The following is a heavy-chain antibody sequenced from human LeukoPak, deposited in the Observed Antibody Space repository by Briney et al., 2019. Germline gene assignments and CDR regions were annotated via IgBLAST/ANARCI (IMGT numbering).Heavy chain of an antibody. CDR3: ARGGSSGWYRHWFDP. Sequence: GESLKISCKGSGYSFSSYWIVWVRQMPGQGLEWMGIIYPGDSDTKYSPSFQGQVTISADKSISTAYLQWSSLKALDTAMYFCARGGSSGWYRHWFDPWGQGTLVTVSS. CDR1: GYSFSSYW. CDR2: IYPGDSDT. V-gene: IGHV5-51*01. J-gene: IGHJ5*02. D-gene: IGHD6-19*01.